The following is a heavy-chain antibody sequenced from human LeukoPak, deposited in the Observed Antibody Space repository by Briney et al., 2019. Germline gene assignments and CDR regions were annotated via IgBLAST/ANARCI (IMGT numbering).Heavy chain of an antibody. CDR1: GFTFTTYS. V-gene: IGHV3-21*01. Sequence: GGSLRLSCEASGFTFTTYSMTWVRQAPGKGLEWVSIISSGSSAIFSADALKGRFTISRDDAKNLLYLDMNSLRAEDTAVYYCVKGGVQLRIKLIDPWGQGTLVTVSS. CDR3: VKGGVQLRIKLIDP. J-gene: IGHJ5*02. CDR2: ISSGSSAI. D-gene: IGHD5-18*01.